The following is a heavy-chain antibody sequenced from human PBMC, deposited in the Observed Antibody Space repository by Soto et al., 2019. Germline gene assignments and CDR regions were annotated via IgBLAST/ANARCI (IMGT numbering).Heavy chain of an antibody. V-gene: IGHV1-69*05. Sequence: QVQLVQSGAEAKKPGSAVKVSCKASGGTFSDHAISWVRQAPGQGLEWMGGIIPIYGTTNYTQRFEVRITITWDGMTGTTYVELSSLSSEDPALSYRPKIRSPPGRDCIRISCSYYYYYGMEVWGQGTTVTVSS. CDR3: PKIRSPPGRDCIRISCSYYYYYGMEV. CDR1: GGTFSDHA. J-gene: IGHJ6*02. D-gene: IGHD2-2*01. CDR2: IIPIYGTT.